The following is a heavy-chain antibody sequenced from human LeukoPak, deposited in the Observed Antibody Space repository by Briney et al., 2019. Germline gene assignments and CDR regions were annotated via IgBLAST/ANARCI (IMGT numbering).Heavy chain of an antibody. J-gene: IGHJ4*02. Sequence: GGSLRLSCAASGFTFTNAWMSWVRQAPGKGLEWVGRIKSKIHGGTTDYAAPVKGRFSISRDDSKDTLYLQMNSLETEDTAVYYCAKGGSSWWDYFDFWGQGTLVTVSS. CDR3: AKGGSSWWDYFDF. CDR1: GFTFTNAW. V-gene: IGHV3-15*01. CDR2: IKSKIHGGTT. D-gene: IGHD6-13*01.